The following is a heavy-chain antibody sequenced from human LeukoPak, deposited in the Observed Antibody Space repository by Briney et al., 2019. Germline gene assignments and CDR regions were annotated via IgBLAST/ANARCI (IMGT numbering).Heavy chain of an antibody. D-gene: IGHD5-18*01. CDR3: ARVRISGYSYGYYYYCAMDV. V-gene: IGHV1-46*01. J-gene: IGHJ6*02. CDR1: GYTFTSNY. CDR2: IYPRDGST. Sequence: GASVKVSCKASGYTFTSNYIHWVRQAPGQGLEWMGMIYPRDGSTSYAQKFQGRVTVTRDTSTSTVHMELSGLRSEDTAVYYCARVRISGYSYGYYYYCAMDVWGQGTTVTVSS.